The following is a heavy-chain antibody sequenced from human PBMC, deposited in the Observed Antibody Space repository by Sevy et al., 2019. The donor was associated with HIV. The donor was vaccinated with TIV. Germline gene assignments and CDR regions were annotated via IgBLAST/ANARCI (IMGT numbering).Heavy chain of an antibody. CDR2: ISNNGGST. Sequence: GGSLRLSCATSGFTFSDYPMHWVRQAPGKGLEYVSAISNNGGSTYYADSVKGRFTISRDNSKNTLYLQMGSLRAEDMAIYYCARAAEFGSGKYYLDYWGQGALVTVSS. V-gene: IGHV3-64*02. D-gene: IGHD3-10*01. CDR3: ARAAEFGSGKYYLDY. J-gene: IGHJ4*02. CDR1: GFTFSDYP.